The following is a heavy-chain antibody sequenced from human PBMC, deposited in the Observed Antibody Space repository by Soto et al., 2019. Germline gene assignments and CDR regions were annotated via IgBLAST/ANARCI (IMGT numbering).Heavy chain of an antibody. Sequence: ASETLSLTXTVSGGSISSGDYYWSWIRQPPGEGLEWIGYIYYSGSTYYNPSLKSRVTISVDTSKNQFSLKLSSVTAADTAVYYCARARITGTIGGLYYFDYWGQGTLVTVSS. D-gene: IGHD1-7*01. CDR2: IYYSGST. CDR3: ARARITGTIGGLYYFDY. CDR1: GGSISSGDYY. V-gene: IGHV4-30-4*01. J-gene: IGHJ4*02.